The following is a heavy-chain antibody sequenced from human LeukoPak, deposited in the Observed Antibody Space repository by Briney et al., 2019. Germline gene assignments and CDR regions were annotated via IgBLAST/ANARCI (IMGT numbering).Heavy chain of an antibody. Sequence: SETLSLTCTVSGGSISSGSYYWSWIRQPAGKGLEWIGRIYTSGSTDYNPSLKSRVTISVDTSKNQFSLKLSSVTAADTAVYYCASQVVTWTEYFQHWGQGTLVTVSS. D-gene: IGHD4-23*01. CDR2: IYTSGST. CDR1: GGSISSGSYY. J-gene: IGHJ1*01. CDR3: ASQVVTWTEYFQH. V-gene: IGHV4-61*02.